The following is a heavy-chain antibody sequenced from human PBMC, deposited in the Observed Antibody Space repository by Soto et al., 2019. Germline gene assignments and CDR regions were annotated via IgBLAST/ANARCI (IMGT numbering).Heavy chain of an antibody. D-gene: IGHD6-19*01. CDR1: GFTFRSHG. J-gene: IGHJ4*02. CDR2: VSYDSSNI. CDR3: AKSRQLLFRDQWLADDH. V-gene: IGHV3-30*18. Sequence: QVQLVESGGGVVQPGTSLSLSCAASGFTFRSHGMHWFRQALGKGLEWVAVVSYDSSNIYYADSVKGRFTISRDNSKSTLYLQMNALRVEDTAIYYCAKSRQLLFRDQWLADDHWGQGTLVTVSS.